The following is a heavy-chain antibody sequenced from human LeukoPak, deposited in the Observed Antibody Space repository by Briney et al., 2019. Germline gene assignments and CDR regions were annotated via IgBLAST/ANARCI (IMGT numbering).Heavy chain of an antibody. CDR1: GFTFSSYG. Sequence: GRSLRLSCAASGFTFSSYGMHWVRQAPGKGLEWVAVIWYDGSNKYYADSVKGRFTISRDNSKNTLYLQMSSLRAEDTAVYYCARICGLRYFDWADNDAFDIWGQGTMVTVSS. J-gene: IGHJ3*02. CDR2: IWYDGSNK. CDR3: ARICGLRYFDWADNDAFDI. D-gene: IGHD3-9*01. V-gene: IGHV3-33*01.